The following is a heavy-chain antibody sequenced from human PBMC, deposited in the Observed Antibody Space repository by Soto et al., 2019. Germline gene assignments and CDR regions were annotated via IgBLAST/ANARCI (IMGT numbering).Heavy chain of an antibody. CDR3: ARDLSGTGLDI. J-gene: IGHJ3*02. CDR2: VYSTGGT. V-gene: IGHV4-4*07. D-gene: IGHD1-26*01. Sequence: QVQLHESGPGLLKPSETLSLTCNVSGDSIGRFYWSWIRQSAEKGLEWIGRVYSTGGTAYNPALKGRVAISLDRANNHVSLEMNSVTAADKAVYFWARDLSGTGLDIWGRGTRVTVSS. CDR1: GDSIGRFY.